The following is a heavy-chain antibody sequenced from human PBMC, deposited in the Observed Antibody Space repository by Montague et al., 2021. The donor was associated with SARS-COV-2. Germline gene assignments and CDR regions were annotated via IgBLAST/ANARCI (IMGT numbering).Heavy chain of an antibody. CDR2: VYYTGIT. CDR1: AGSISSHY. Sequence: SETLSLTCTVPAGSISSHYWSWIRQPPGKALEWIGYVYYTGITKYNPSLKSRVTMSVDTPKNRFSLSLRSLTAADTAVYYCARAHNTCFIVDCVDYYDIWGLGALVTVSS. J-gene: IGHJ4*02. V-gene: IGHV4-59*11. CDR3: ARAHNTCFIVDCVDYYDI. D-gene: IGHD2-15*01.